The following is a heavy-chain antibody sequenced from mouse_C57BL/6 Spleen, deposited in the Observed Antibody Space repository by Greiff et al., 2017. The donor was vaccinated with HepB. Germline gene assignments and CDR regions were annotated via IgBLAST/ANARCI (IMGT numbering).Heavy chain of an antibody. D-gene: IGHD2-2*01. Sequence: EVQLQQSGPELVKPGASVKISCKASGYTFTDYYMNWVKQSHGKSLEWIGDINPNNGGTSYNQKFKGKATLTVDKSSSTAYMELRSLTSEDSAVYYCALWLRRGGFDYWGQGTTLTVSS. V-gene: IGHV1-26*01. J-gene: IGHJ2*01. CDR2: INPNNGGT. CDR3: ALWLRRGGFDY. CDR1: GYTFTDYY.